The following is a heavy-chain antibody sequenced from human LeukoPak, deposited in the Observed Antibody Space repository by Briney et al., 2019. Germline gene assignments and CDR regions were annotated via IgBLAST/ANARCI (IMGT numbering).Heavy chain of an antibody. Sequence: ASVKVSCKASGYTFTSHAIHWVRQAPGQRPEWMGWINAGSGDTKCSQNLEGGVTITRDTSASTAYMELSSLKSEDTAVYYCARTARIAATVGDYFDYWGQGTLVTVSS. CDR2: INAGSGDT. D-gene: IGHD6-13*01. CDR3: ARTARIAATVGDYFDY. CDR1: GYTFTSHA. J-gene: IGHJ4*02. V-gene: IGHV1-3*01.